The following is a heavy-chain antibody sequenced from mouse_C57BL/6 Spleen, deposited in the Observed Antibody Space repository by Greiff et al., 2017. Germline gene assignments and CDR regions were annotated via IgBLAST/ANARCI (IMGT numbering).Heavy chain of an antibody. CDR2: IDPSASYT. D-gene: IGHD1-1*01. CDR1: GYTFTSYW. J-gene: IGHJ3*01. CDR3: ARSTTVVDPFAY. Sequence: QVQLQQPGAELVRPGTSVKLSCKASGYTFTSYWMHWVKQRPGQGLEWIGVIDPSASYTNYNQKFKGKATLTVDTSSSTAYMQLSSLTSEDSAVYYCARSTTVVDPFAYWGQGTLVTVSA. V-gene: IGHV1-59*01.